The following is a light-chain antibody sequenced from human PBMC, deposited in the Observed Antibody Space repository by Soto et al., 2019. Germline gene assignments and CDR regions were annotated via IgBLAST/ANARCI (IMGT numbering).Light chain of an antibody. V-gene: IGLV1-40*01. Sequence: QAVVTQPPSVSGAPGQRVTISCTGSSSNIGAGYDVHWYQQLPGTAPKLLIYDNNNRPSGVPDRFSGSKSGTSASLAITGLQAEDEAHYYCQSYDSSLSALVFGGGTKLTVL. CDR1: SSNIGAGYD. CDR3: QSYDSSLSALV. J-gene: IGLJ2*01. CDR2: DNN.